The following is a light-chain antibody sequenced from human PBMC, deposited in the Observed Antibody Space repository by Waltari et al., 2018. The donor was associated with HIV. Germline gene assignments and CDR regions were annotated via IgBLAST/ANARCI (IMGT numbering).Light chain of an antibody. CDR1: QRVSSRH. CDR2: GTS. V-gene: IGKV3-20*01. J-gene: IGKJ2*01. Sequence: EVVLTQSPGTLSLSPGERATLSCRASQRVSSRHLAWYQQKPGQAPRLLIYGTSNRATGIPDRFSGSGSGTDFTLTISRLEPGDFAVYFCQQYGTSPPYTFGQGTKLEIK. CDR3: QQYGTSPPYT.